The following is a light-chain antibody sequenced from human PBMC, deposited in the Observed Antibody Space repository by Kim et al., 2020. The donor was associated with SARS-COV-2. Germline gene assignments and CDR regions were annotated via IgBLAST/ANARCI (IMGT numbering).Light chain of an antibody. J-gene: IGKJ4*01. CDR2: DAS. CDR1: QDISSA. CDR3: QQFSNSLFT. V-gene: IGKV1D-13*01. Sequence: ASVGDRVTITCRASQDISSALAWYQQKPGKAPKVLIYDASSLESGVPSRFGGSGSGTDFTLTISSLQPEDFATYYCQQFSNSLFTFGGGTKVDIK.